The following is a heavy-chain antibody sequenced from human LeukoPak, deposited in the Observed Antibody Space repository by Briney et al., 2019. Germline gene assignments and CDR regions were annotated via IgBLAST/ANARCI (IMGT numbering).Heavy chain of an antibody. Sequence: GGSLRLSCAASGFTFSSYEMNWIRQAPGKGLEWVSYISSSGSTIYYADSVKGRFTISRDNAKNSLYLQMNSLRAEDTAVYYCAGYMVRGPQIDYWGQGTLVTVSS. V-gene: IGHV3-48*03. D-gene: IGHD3-10*01. CDR2: ISSSGSTI. CDR1: GFTFSSYE. CDR3: AGYMVRGPQIDY. J-gene: IGHJ4*02.